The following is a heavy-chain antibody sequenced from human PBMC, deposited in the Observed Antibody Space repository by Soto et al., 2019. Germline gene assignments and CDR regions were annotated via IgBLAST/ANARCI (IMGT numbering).Heavy chain of an antibody. CDR2: IYYSGGT. CDR1: GVSISSYY. J-gene: IGHJ4*02. CDR3: ARATVLLCPDY. D-gene: IGHD3-10*01. Sequence: SLTCTVSGVSISSYYWSWIRQPPGKGLDWIGYIYYSGGTNYNPSLKSRVTISVDTSKNQFSLKLSSVTAADTAVYYCARATVLLCPDYWGQGTLVTVSS. V-gene: IGHV4-59*01.